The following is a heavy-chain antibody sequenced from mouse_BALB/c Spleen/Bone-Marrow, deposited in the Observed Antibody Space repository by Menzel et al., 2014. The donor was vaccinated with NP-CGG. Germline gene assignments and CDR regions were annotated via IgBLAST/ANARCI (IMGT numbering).Heavy chain of an antibody. D-gene: IGHD1-2*01. V-gene: IGHV4-1*02. Sequence: DVQLVESGGGLVQPGGSLKLSCAASGFDFSRYWMSWVRQAPGKGLEWIGEINPDSSTINYTQSLKDKFIISRDNAKNSLYMEIIKVRSEATALYSGSSLGYYGRFAYWGQGTLVTVSA. J-gene: IGHJ3*01. CDR2: INPDSSTI. CDR1: GFDFSRYW. CDR3: SSLGYYGRFAY.